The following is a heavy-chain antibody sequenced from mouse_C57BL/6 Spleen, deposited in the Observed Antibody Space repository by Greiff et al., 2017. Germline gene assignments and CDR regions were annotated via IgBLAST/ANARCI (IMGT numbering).Heavy chain of an antibody. V-gene: IGHV1-74*01. CDR3: ARPSRCWYFDV. D-gene: IGHD6-1*01. Sequence: VQLKQPGADLVKPGGSVKVSCKASGYTFTSYWMPWVRQRPGQGLEWIGRINPSDSDTNYNQKLKGKATLTVDKSSSTSYMQLSSLTSEDSAVYYFARPSRCWYFDVWGTGTTVTVSS. CDR2: INPSDSDT. CDR1: GYTFTSYW. J-gene: IGHJ1*03.